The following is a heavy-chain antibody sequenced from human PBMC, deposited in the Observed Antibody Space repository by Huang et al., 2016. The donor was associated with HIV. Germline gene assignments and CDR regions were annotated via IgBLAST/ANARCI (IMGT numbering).Heavy chain of an antibody. Sequence: QVHLQQWGAGLLKPSQTLSITCADYGGSFSKYYWSWIRQSPGKGLEWIGEINHSGSTNFHPALKSRGTISVDTSNNQFSLKISSMTAAYTAVYYCARRGVGLDNSGYLMHYFYYYIDVWGKGTTVTVSS. J-gene: IGHJ6*03. CDR1: GGSFSKYY. V-gene: IGHV4-34*01. CDR3: ARRGVGLDNSGYLMHYFYYYIDV. CDR2: INHSGST. D-gene: IGHD3-22*01.